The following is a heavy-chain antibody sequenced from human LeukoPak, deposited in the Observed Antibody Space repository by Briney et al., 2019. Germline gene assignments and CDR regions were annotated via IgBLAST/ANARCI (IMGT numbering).Heavy chain of an antibody. V-gene: IGHV1-2*02. Sequence: ASVKVSCKASGYTFTGYYMHWVRQAPGQGLEWMGWINPNSGSTNYAQKFQGRVTMTRDTSISTAYMELSRLRSDDTAVYYCARDQRTAAGTPEYFQHWGQGTLVTVSS. CDR1: GYTFTGYY. CDR3: ARDQRTAAGTPEYFQH. J-gene: IGHJ1*01. CDR2: INPNSGST. D-gene: IGHD6-13*01.